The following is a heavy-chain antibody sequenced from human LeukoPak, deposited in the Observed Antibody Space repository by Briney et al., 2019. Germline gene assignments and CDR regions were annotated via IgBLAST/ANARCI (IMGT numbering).Heavy chain of an antibody. V-gene: IGHV1-8*03. CDR2: LNPNSGNT. Sequence: ASVKVSCKASGYTFTSYDINWVRQATGQGLEWMGWLNPNSGNTGYAQKFQGRVTITRNTSISTAYMELSSLRSEDTAVYYCARGRDGRYSSGWYLDNWFDPWGQGTLVTVSS. CDR1: GYTFTSYD. D-gene: IGHD6-19*01. J-gene: IGHJ5*02. CDR3: ARGRDGRYSSGWYLDNWFDP.